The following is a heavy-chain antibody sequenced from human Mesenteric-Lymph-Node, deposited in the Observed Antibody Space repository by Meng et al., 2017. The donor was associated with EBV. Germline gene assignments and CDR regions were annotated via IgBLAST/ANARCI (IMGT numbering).Heavy chain of an antibody. CDR1: GYTFTNYG. V-gene: IGHV1-18*01. CDR3: ARDGSGDGYTFDY. CDR2: ISPYNGNT. J-gene: IGHJ4*02. Sequence: QVQLVQSGAEVKEPWASVKVSCKASGYTFTNYGINWVRQAPGQGIEGMGGISPYNGNTYSAQKFQGRVTMTTDTSTDTAYIELRSLRSDDTAVYSCARDGSGDGYTFDYWGQGTLVTASS. D-gene: IGHD5-24*01.